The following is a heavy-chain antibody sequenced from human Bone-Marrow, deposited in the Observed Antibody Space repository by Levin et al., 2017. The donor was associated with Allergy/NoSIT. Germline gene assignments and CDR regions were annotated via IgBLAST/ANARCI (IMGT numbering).Heavy chain of an antibody. CDR2: ISGSDRST. J-gene: IGHJ4*02. CDR3: AKRFWESSGWFDY. CDR1: GFTFSSYA. V-gene: IGHV3-23*01. Sequence: GESLKISCAASGFTFSSYAMSWVRQAPGKGLEWVSAISGSDRSTNYADSVKGRFTISRDNSKNTVYLQMNSLRAEDTAIYYCAKRFWESSGWFDYWGQGALVTVSS. D-gene: IGHD6-19*01.